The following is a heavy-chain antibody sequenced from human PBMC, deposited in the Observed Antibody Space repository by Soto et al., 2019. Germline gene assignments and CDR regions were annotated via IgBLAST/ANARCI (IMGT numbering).Heavy chain of an antibody. CDR3: ARLYFYDSSGYPYYYYGMDV. J-gene: IGHJ6*02. CDR1: APSFAGHS. CDR2: IIHSGST. Sequence: SQTLSPTXPVYAPSFAGHSSSWISPLPGKGMEWIGEIIHSGSTNYNPSLKSRVTISVDTSKNQFSLKLSSVAAADTAVYYCARLYFYDSSGYPYYYYGMDVWGQGTTVTVSS. D-gene: IGHD3-22*01. V-gene: IGHV4-34*12.